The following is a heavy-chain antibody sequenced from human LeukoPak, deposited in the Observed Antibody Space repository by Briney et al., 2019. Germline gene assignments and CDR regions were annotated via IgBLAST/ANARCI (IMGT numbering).Heavy chain of an antibody. CDR2: ISYDGSNK. D-gene: IGHD6-6*01. V-gene: IGHV3-30-3*01. J-gene: IGHJ4*02. CDR3: ARDASSIAARLTFYYFDY. CDR1: GFTFSSYA. Sequence: HPGGSLRLPCAASGFTFSSYAMHWVRQAPGKGLEWVAVISYDGSNKYYADSVKGRFTISRDNSKNTLYLQMNSLRAEDTAVYYCARDASSIAARLTFYYFDYWGQGTLVTVSS.